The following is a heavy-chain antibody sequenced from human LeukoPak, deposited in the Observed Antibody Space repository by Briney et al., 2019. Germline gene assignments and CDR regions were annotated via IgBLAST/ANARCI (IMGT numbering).Heavy chain of an antibody. CDR3: ARVVRGVGHFDY. J-gene: IGHJ4*02. Sequence: SETLSLTCTVSGGSISSYYWGWIRQPAGKGLEWIGRIYTSGSSNYNPSLKSRVTMSVDTSKNQFSLKLSSMTAADTAVYYCARVVRGVGHFDYWGQGTPVTVSS. V-gene: IGHV4-4*07. CDR2: IYTSGSS. D-gene: IGHD3-10*01. CDR1: GGSISSYY.